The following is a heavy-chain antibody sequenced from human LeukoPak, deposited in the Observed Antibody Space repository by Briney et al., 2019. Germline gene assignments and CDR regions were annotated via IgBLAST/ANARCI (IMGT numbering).Heavy chain of an antibody. D-gene: IGHD2-15*01. CDR1: GFTLSSYA. J-gene: IGHJ4*02. V-gene: IGHV3-23*01. CDR2: ISVSGNT. Sequence: PGGSLRLSCAASGFTLSSYAMSWVRQGPGKGLEWVSAISVSGNTYHADSVKGRFTISRDNSKNTLYLQMNSLRAEDTAVYYCTKAPVAYCSGAFCYPFDSWGQGTLVTVSS. CDR3: TKAPVAYCSGAFCYPFDS.